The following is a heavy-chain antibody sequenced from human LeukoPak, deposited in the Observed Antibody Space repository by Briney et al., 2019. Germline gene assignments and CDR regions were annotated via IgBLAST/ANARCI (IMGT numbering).Heavy chain of an antibody. CDR1: GGSISSYY. J-gene: IGHJ5*02. CDR3: AGGEWLSNWFDP. V-gene: IGHV4-59*08. D-gene: IGHD6-19*01. CDR2: IYYSGST. Sequence: SESLSLTCTVAGGSISSYYWSWIRQPPGEGREWIGYIYYSGSTNYNPSLKRRVTISVDTSKNQFCLKLNSVTAADTAVYYCAGGEWLSNWFDPWGQGTLVTVSS.